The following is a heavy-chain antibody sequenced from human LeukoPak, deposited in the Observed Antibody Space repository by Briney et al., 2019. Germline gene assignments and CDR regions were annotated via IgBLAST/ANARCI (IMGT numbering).Heavy chain of an antibody. CDR2: IYYSGST. CDR1: GGSISSSSYY. CDR3: ARGEDSSSSGDWFDP. V-gene: IGHV4-39*01. J-gene: IGHJ5*02. D-gene: IGHD6-6*01. Sequence: SETLSLTCTVSGGSISSSSYYWGWIRQPPGKGLEWIGSIYYSGSTYYNPSLRSRVTISVDTSKNQFSLKLSSVTAADTAVYYCARGEDSSSSGDWFDPWGQGTLVTVSS.